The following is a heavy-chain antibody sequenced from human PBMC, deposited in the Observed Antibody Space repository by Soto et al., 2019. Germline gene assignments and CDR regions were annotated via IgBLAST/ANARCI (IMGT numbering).Heavy chain of an antibody. CDR3: ARSWVATDAFDI. Sequence: QVQLVESGGGVVQPGRSLRLSCVASGFTFSSYGMHWVRQAPGKGLEWVAVIWYDGSNKYYADSVKGRFTISRDNSKNTLYLQMNSLRAEDTAVYYCARSWVATDAFDIWGQGTMVTVSS. J-gene: IGHJ3*02. V-gene: IGHV3-33*01. CDR2: IWYDGSNK. D-gene: IGHD2-21*02. CDR1: GFTFSSYG.